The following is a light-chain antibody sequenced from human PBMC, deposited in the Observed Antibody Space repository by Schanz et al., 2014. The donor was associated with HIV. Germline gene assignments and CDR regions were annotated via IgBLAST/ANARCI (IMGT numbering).Light chain of an antibody. CDR2: EVS. CDR3: SSYTGSNTPVV. V-gene: IGLV2-8*01. Sequence: QSVLTQPPSASGSRGQSVTISCTGTSSDVGHYDYVSWYQQHPGKAPKLMIYEVSKRPSGVPNRFSGSKSGSTASLTISGLQAEDEADYYCSSYTGSNTPVVFGGGTKLTVL. J-gene: IGLJ2*01. CDR1: SSDVGHYDY.